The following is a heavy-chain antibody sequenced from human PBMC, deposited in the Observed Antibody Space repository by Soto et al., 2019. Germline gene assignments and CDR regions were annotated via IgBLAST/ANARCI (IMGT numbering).Heavy chain of an antibody. CDR3: ARILSARGSGSYCNVRWFDP. D-gene: IGHD3-10*01. J-gene: IGHJ5*02. V-gene: IGHV1-18*01. CDR1: GYTFTSYG. Sequence: QVQLVQSGAEVKKPGASVKVSCKASGYTFTSYGISWVRQAPGQGLEWMGWISAYNGNTNYAQKLQGRVTMTTDTSTSTAYMELRSLRSDDTAVYYCARILSARGSGSYCNVRWFDPWGQGTLVTVSS. CDR2: ISAYNGNT.